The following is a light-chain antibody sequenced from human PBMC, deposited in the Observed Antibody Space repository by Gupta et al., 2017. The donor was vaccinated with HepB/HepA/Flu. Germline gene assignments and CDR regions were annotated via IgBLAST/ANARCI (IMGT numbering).Light chain of an antibody. J-gene: IGLJ2*01. CDR1: KLGDKY. CDR2: QDS. Sequence: SYALTQPPSVSVSPGQTASLTCSGDKLGDKYAYWYQQKPGQSPVLVIYQDSKRPSGIPERFSGSNSGNTATLTISGTQAMDEADYYCQAWDSSTVVVFGGGTKLTVL. V-gene: IGLV3-1*01. CDR3: QAWDSSTVVV.